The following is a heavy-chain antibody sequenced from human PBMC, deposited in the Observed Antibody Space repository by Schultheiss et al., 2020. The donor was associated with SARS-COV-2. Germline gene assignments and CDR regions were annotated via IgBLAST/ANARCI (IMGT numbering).Heavy chain of an antibody. Sequence: GESLKISCKGSGYSFTSYWIGWVRQMPGKGLEWMGIIYPGESDITYSPSFQGQVTISADKSISTAYLQWSSLKASDTAMYYCARRGRWDDYGGNSDFDYWGQGTLVTVSS. CDR2: IYPGESDI. V-gene: IGHV5-51*01. CDR3: ARRGRWDDYGGNSDFDY. CDR1: GYSFTSYW. J-gene: IGHJ4*02. D-gene: IGHD4-23*01.